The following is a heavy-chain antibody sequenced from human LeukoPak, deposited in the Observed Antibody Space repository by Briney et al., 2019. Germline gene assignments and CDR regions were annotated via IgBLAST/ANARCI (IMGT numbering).Heavy chain of an antibody. V-gene: IGHV3-15*01. Sequence: PGGSLRLSCAASGFTFSNAWMSWVRQAPGKGLEWVGRIKSKTDGGTTDYAAPVKGRFTISRDDSKNTLYLQMNSLKTEDTAVYYCTTDSGYLSDDYFDYWGQGTLVTVSS. J-gene: IGHJ4*02. CDR2: IKSKTDGGTT. D-gene: IGHD5-12*01. CDR3: TTDSGYLSDDYFDY. CDR1: GFTFSNAW.